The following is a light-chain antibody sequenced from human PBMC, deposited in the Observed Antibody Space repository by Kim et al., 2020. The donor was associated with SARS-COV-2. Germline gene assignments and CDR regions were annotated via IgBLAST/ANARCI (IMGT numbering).Light chain of an antibody. Sequence: ALGQTVRITCQGDSLRSYYATWDQQKPGQAPIVVIYGKNNRPSGIPDRFSGSSSGDTASLTITGAQAGDEADYYCNSRGSNDNVLFGGGTK. CDR3: NSRGSNDNVL. J-gene: IGLJ2*01. V-gene: IGLV3-19*01. CDR2: GKN. CDR1: SLRSYY.